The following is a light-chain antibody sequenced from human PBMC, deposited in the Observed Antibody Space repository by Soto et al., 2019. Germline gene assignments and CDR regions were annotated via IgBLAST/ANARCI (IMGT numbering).Light chain of an antibody. J-gene: IGLJ1*01. CDR2: EAT. V-gene: IGLV2-23*01. Sequence: QSVLTQPASVSGSPGQSITISCTGTSSDIGTYNVVSWYQQHPGKAPKVMIYEATKRPSGVSNRFSGSKSGNTASLTISGLQAEDEADYYCSSYAGSSTYGFGTGTKVTVL. CDR1: SSDIGTYNV. CDR3: SSYAGSSTYG.